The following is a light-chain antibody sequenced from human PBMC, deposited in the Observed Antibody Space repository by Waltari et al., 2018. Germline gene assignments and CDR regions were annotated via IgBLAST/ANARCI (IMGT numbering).Light chain of an antibody. CDR1: SSNIGSNT. CDR3: AAWDDSLNGWV. V-gene: IGLV1-44*01. CDR2: GND. Sequence: QSVLTQPPSASVTPGLRVTISCSGSSSNIGSNTGNWYKHLPGRAPKLLIYGNDQQPSGVPGRISGSKSGSSTSLAINGLQSEDEADYYCAAWDDSLNGWVFGGGTKLTVL. J-gene: IGLJ3*02.